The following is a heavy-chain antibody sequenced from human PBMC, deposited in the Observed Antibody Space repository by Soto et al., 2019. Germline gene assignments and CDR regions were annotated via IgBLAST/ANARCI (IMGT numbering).Heavy chain of an antibody. V-gene: IGHV3-7*01. CDR3: ARDHCTGVSCYSVLDAFDI. Sequence: PGGSLRLSCAASGFTFSSYWMSWVRQAPGKGLEWVANIKQDGSDKYYMDSVKGRFTISRDNAENSLYLQMNSLRAEDTAVYYCARDHCTGVSCYSVLDAFDIWGQGTMVTVSS. CDR2: IKQDGSDK. D-gene: IGHD2-15*01. J-gene: IGHJ3*02. CDR1: GFTFSSYW.